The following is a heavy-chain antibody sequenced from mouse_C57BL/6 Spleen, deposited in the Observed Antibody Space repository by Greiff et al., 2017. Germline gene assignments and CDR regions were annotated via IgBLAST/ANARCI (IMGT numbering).Heavy chain of an antibody. D-gene: IGHD1-1*01. CDR3: ATTVVARWYFDF. Sequence: VQLQQSGTELVKPGASVKLSCKASGYTFTSYWMHWVKQRPGQGLEWIGNINPSNGGTNYNEKFKSKATLTVDKSSSTAYMQLSSLTSEDSAVYYCATTVVARWYFDFWGTGTTVTVSS. CDR2: INPSNGGT. V-gene: IGHV1-53*01. J-gene: IGHJ1*03. CDR1: GYTFTSYW.